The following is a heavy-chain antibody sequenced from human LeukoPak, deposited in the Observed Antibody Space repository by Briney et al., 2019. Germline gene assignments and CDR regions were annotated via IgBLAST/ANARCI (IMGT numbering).Heavy chain of an antibody. Sequence: PGGSLRLSCAASGFTFSSYSMNWVRQAPGKGLEWVSSISSSGSHTYYADSVKGRFTISRDNAKKSLYLQMNTLRAEDTAVYYCAGHSSGWYNWFDPWGQGTLVTVSS. CDR3: AGHSSGWYNWFDP. V-gene: IGHV3-21*01. J-gene: IGHJ5*02. CDR1: GFTFSSYS. D-gene: IGHD6-19*01. CDR2: ISSSGSHT.